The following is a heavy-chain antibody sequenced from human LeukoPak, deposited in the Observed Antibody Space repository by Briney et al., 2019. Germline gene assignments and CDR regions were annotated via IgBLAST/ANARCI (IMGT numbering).Heavy chain of an antibody. Sequence: PSEPLSLPCTVSGGSINSYYWSWIRQPPGKGLEWIGYIYTSGSTNYNSSLKSRVTISVDTSKNQFSLKLSSVTAADTAVYYCARRDFWSGYLDYWGQGTLVTVSS. J-gene: IGHJ4*02. D-gene: IGHD3-3*01. CDR1: GGSINSYY. V-gene: IGHV4-4*09. CDR3: ARRDFWSGYLDY. CDR2: IYTSGST.